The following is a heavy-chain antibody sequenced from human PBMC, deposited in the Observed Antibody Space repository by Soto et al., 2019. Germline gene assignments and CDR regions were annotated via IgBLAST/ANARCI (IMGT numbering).Heavy chain of an antibody. CDR1: VGTFSSYA. D-gene: IGHD1-26*01. Sequence: SVKVSCKASVGTFSSYAISWVRQAPGQGLEWMGGIIPIFGTANYAQKFQGRVTITADESTSTAYMALSSLRSEDTAVYYCASRSPWDFWFDPWGQGTLVTVSS. V-gene: IGHV1-69*13. J-gene: IGHJ5*02. CDR3: ASRSPWDFWFDP. CDR2: IIPIFGTA.